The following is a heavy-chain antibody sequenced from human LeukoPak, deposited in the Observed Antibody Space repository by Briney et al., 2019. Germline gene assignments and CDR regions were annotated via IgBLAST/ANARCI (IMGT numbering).Heavy chain of an antibody. CDR1: GYTFTSYD. Sequence: GASVKVSSKASGYTFTSYDINWVRQATGQGLEWMGWMNPNSGNTGYAQKFQGRVTMTRNTSISTAYMELSSLRSEDTAVYYCARVPKYSSSWTAEYFQHWGQGTLVTVSS. CDR2: MNPNSGNT. CDR3: ARVPKYSSSWTAEYFQH. D-gene: IGHD6-13*01. J-gene: IGHJ1*01. V-gene: IGHV1-8*01.